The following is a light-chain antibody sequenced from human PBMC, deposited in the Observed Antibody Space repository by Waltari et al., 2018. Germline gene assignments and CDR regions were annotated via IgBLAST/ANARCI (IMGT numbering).Light chain of an antibody. CDR2: AIS. Sequence: VLTRSPATLSLSPGERATLSGSASQSVTTYLAWYQQKPGQAPRLLIYAISTRATAIPARFNGSGSGTDFTLTSSSLEPEDFAVYYGLQRDRWLTFGGGTKVEIK. CDR3: LQRDRWLT. CDR1: QSVTTY. V-gene: IGKV3-11*01. J-gene: IGKJ4*01.